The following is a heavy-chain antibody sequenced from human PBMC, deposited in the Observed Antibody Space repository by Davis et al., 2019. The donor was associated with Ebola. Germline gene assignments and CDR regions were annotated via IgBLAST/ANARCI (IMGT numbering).Heavy chain of an antibody. CDR1: GFTFSSYG. J-gene: IGHJ6*02. CDR2: ISYDGSNK. V-gene: IGHV3-30*18. CDR3: VKNYYGMDV. Sequence: GESLKISCSASGFTFSSYGMHWVRQAPGKGLEWVAVISYDGSNKYYADSVKGRFTISRDNAKNTLYLQMNSLRAEDTAVYFCVKNYYGMDVWGQGTTVTVSS. D-gene: IGHD3-10*01.